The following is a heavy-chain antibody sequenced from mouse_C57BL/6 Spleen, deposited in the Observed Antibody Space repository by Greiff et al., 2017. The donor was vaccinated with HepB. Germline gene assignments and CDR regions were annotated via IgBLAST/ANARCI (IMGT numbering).Heavy chain of an antibody. CDR1: GYTFTSYW. V-gene: IGHV1-64*01. CDR3: ARTRPYDYNAMDY. J-gene: IGHJ4*01. D-gene: IGHD6-5*01. CDR2: IHPNSGST. Sequence: QVQLQQPGAELVKPGASVKLSCKASGYTFTSYWMHWVKQRPGQGLEWIGMIHPNSGSTNYNEKFKSKATLTVDKSSSTAYMQLSSLTSEDSAVYYCARTRPYDYNAMDYWGQGTSVTVSS.